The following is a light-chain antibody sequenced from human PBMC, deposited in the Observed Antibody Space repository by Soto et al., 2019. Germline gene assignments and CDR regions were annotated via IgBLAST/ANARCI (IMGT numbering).Light chain of an antibody. Sequence: SYELTQPPSVSVAPGQTATLTCGGDNIGSQSVHWYRQKPVQAPVLVVFHDGDRPSGIPDRFSVSNSGNTATLTISGVEVGDEADYYCQVWDSSSDQVVFGGGTKVTVL. V-gene: IGLV3-21*02. CDR3: QVWDSSSDQVV. CDR1: NIGSQS. J-gene: IGLJ2*01. CDR2: HDG.